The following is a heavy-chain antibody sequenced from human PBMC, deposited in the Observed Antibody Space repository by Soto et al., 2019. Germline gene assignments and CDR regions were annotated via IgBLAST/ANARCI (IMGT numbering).Heavy chain of an antibody. D-gene: IGHD2-15*01. V-gene: IGHV3-30*18. Sequence: PGGSLRLSCAASGFTFSSYGMHWVRQAPGKGLEWVAVISYDGSNKYYADSVKGRFTISRDNSKNTLYLQMNSLRAEDTAVYYCAKDQEDCSGGSCYSGYYYYYGMDVWGQGTTVTVSS. CDR2: ISYDGSNK. J-gene: IGHJ6*02. CDR1: GFTFSSYG. CDR3: AKDQEDCSGGSCYSGYYYYYGMDV.